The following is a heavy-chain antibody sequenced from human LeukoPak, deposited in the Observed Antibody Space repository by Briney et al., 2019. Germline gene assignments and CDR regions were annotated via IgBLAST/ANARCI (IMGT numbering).Heavy chain of an antibody. Sequence: GGSLRLSCAASGFTFSSYAMSWVRQAPGKGLEWVSAISGSGGSTYYADSVKGRFTISRDNSKNTLYLQMNSLRAEDTAIYYCANPSYDILTGYRSEYYSYGMDVWGQGTTVTVSS. CDR1: GFTFSSYA. D-gene: IGHD3-9*01. J-gene: IGHJ6*02. CDR3: ANPSYDILTGYRSEYYSYGMDV. V-gene: IGHV3-23*01. CDR2: ISGSGGST.